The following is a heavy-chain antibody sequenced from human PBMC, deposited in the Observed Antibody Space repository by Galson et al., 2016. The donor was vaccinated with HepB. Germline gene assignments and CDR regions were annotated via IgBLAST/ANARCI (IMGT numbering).Heavy chain of an antibody. CDR3: ASRGARSCSGGSCYECDY. V-gene: IGHV1-69*01. J-gene: IGHJ4*02. CDR2: IIPIFGEA. Sequence: SGGTFSYYAISWVRQAPGQGLEWMGGIIPIFGEADYAQKFQGRVTITADDSTSTAYMELSSLRSEDTAVYYCASRGARSCSGGSCYECDYWGQGTLVTVSS. CDR1: GGTFSYYA. D-gene: IGHD2-15*01.